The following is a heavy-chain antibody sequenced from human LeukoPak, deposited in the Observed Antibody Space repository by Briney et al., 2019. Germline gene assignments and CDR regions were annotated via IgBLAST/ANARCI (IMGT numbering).Heavy chain of an antibody. CDR1: GGSISSSNW. CDR2: IYHSGST. Sequence: PSETLSLTCTVSGGSISSSNWWSWVRQPPGKGLEWIGEIYHSGSTNYNPSLKGRVTISVDKSKNESSLKLSSVTAADTAVYYCARKAYSSSWYFDYWGQGTLVPVS. CDR3: ARKAYSSSWYFDY. J-gene: IGHJ4*02. D-gene: IGHD6-13*01. V-gene: IGHV4-4*02.